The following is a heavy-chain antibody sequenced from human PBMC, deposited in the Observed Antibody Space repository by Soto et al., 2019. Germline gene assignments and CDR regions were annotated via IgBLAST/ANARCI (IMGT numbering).Heavy chain of an antibody. Sequence: GGSLRLSCAASGFTFSSYAMSWVRQAPGKGLEWVSAISGSGGSTYYADSVKGRFTISRDNSKNTLYLQMNSLRAEDTAVYYCASSNFLEITMVRGVIGLAYWGQGTLVTVSS. CDR3: ASSNFLEITMVRGVIGLAY. D-gene: IGHD3-10*01. CDR1: GFTFSSYA. CDR2: ISGSGGST. J-gene: IGHJ4*02. V-gene: IGHV3-23*01.